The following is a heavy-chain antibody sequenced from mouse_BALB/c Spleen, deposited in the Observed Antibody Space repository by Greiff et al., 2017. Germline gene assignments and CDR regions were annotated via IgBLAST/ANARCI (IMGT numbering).Heavy chain of an antibody. Sequence: EVQRVESGGGLVKPGGSLKLSCAASGFTFSSYAMSWVRQTPEKRLEWVASISSGGSTYYPDSVKGRFTISRDNARNILYLQMSSLRSEDTAMYYCARYGSSLDYWGQGTTLTVTS. J-gene: IGHJ2*01. CDR1: GFTFSSYA. CDR3: ARYGSSLDY. V-gene: IGHV5-6-5*01. CDR2: ISSGGST. D-gene: IGHD1-1*01.